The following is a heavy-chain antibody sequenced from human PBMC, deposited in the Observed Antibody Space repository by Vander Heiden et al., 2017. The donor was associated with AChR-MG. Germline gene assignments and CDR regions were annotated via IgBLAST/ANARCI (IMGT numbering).Heavy chain of an antibody. CDR1: GDYLSSGSYY. Sequence: QVHLRESGPGPVKPSETLSLTCNVSGDYLSSGSYYWTWIRQPPGKEPEWLGYVHYIGSTNYNAALNRRVTMSVDMSKNQFSLKMVSVTAADTAVYFCARASTGWYFIDSWGQGTLVTVSS. D-gene: IGHD6-19*01. CDR2: VHYIGST. J-gene: IGHJ4*02. CDR3: ARASTGWYFIDS. V-gene: IGHV4-61*01.